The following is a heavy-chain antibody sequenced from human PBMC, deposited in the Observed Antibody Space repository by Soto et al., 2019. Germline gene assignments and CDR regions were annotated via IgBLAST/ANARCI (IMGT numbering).Heavy chain of an antibody. CDR1: EGTFNRYT. D-gene: IGHD3-10*01. Sequence: QVHLVQSGAEVKKPGSSVRVSCSASEGTFNRYTVNWVRQAPGQRLEWVGRVNPIVGVSSCASKFQGRVNFFEDKSTSTAYMALTGLKSEDTAVYYCANTYGSGSAHFASWGQGTLVTVS. CDR3: ANTYGSGSAHFAS. J-gene: IGHJ4*02. V-gene: IGHV1-69*02. CDR2: VNPIVGVS.